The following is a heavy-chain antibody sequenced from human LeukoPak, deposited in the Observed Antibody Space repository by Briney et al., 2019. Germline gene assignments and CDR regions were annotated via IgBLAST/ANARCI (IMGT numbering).Heavy chain of an antibody. V-gene: IGHV1-69*04. CDR2: IIPILGIA. D-gene: IGHD1-20*01. CDR3: ARDAGYNWNDIDYFDY. J-gene: IGHJ4*02. Sequence: IXWVRQAPGQGLEWMGRIIPILGIANYAQKFQGRVTITADKSTSTAYMELSSLRSEDTAVYYCARDAGYNWNDIDYFDYWGQGTLVTVSS.